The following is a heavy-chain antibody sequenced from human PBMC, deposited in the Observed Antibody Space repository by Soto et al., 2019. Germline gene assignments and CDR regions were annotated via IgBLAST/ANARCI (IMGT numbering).Heavy chain of an antibody. J-gene: IGHJ5*02. CDR2: ISGSGGGT. CDR1: GFTFSSYA. V-gene: IGHV3-23*01. Sequence: PGGSLRLSCAASGFTFSSYAMSWVRQAPGKGLEWVSAISGSGGGTYYADSVKGRFTISRDNSKNTLYLQMNSLRAEDTAVYYCAKSARTTQTTRGNWFDPWGQGTLVTVSS. CDR3: AKSARTTQTTRGNWFDP.